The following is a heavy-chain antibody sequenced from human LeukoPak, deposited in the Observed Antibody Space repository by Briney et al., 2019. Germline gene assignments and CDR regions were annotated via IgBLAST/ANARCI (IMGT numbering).Heavy chain of an antibody. CDR2: LNPKNGNT. D-gene: IGHD5-18*01. CDR3: ARLIGAYSSGWGFDY. V-gene: IGHV1-8*02. CDR1: GYTFIDYD. Sequence: ASVKVSCKASGYTFIDYDVNWVRQATGQGLEWMGWLNPKNGNTDFAQKFQGRVTMTRNTSISTAYMELSSLRSEDTAVYYCARLIGAYSSGWGFDYWGQGTLVTVSS. J-gene: IGHJ4*02.